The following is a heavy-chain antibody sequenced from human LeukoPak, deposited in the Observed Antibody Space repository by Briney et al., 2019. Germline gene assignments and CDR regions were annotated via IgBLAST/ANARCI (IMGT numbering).Heavy chain of an antibody. Sequence: PSETLSLTCAVYGGSFSGYYWSWIRQPPGKGLEWIGVINHRGSTNYNPSLKSRVTISVDTSKNQFSLKLSSVTAADTAVYYCARTLTACFDYWGQGTLVTVSS. CDR1: GGSFSGYY. CDR2: INHRGST. V-gene: IGHV4-34*01. CDR3: ARTLTACFDY. J-gene: IGHJ4*02. D-gene: IGHD3-9*01.